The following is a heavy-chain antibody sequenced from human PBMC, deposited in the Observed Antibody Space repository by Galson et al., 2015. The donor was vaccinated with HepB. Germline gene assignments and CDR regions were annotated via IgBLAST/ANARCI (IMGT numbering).Heavy chain of an antibody. D-gene: IGHD6-6*01. Sequence: SLRLSCAASGFTFSSYAMHWVRQAPGKGLEWVAVISYDGSNKYYADSVKGRFTISRDNSKNTLYLQMNSLRAEDTAVYYCARARGASSSSGPASIFRAFDIWGQGTMVTVSS. CDR3: ARARGASSSSGPASIFRAFDI. CDR2: ISYDGSNK. J-gene: IGHJ3*02. CDR1: GFTFSSYA. V-gene: IGHV3-30-3*01.